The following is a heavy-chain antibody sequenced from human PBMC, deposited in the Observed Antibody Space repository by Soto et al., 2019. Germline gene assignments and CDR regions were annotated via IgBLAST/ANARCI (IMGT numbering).Heavy chain of an antibody. D-gene: IGHD4-17*01. J-gene: IGHJ1*01. CDR1: GYTCTSYG. CDR2: ISPLKGRT. Sequence: QVQLVQSGPDLKRPGASMKVSCKASGYTCTSYGISWVRQAPGQGLEWMAWISPLKGRTQYSQKAQGRVTLSTDTSSNTAYMDMTTLRVDDTAFYYCAMDYGYRPEYFKHWGQGTLVTVS. V-gene: IGHV1-18*04. CDR3: AMDYGYRPEYFKH.